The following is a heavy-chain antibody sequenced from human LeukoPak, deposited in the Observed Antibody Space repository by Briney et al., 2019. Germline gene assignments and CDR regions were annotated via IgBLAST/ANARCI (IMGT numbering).Heavy chain of an antibody. D-gene: IGHD2-15*01. CDR2: TQYDGINK. V-gene: IGHV3-30*02. Sequence: GGSLRLSCVASGFTFSSYGMHWVRRAPGKGLEWVAFTQYDGINKYYADSVKGRFTISRDNSKNTLYLQMNSLRVEDTAVYYCAKDPSVVAVHFDYWGQGTLVTVSS. CDR3: AKDPSVVAVHFDY. J-gene: IGHJ4*02. CDR1: GFTFSSYG.